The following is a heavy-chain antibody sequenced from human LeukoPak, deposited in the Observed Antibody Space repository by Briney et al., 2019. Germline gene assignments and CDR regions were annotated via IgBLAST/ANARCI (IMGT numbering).Heavy chain of an antibody. V-gene: IGHV4-59*12. J-gene: IGHJ4*02. CDR2: IYYSVST. D-gene: IGHD1-26*01. CDR1: VGSISSYY. Sequence: SETLSLTCTLSVGSISSYYWSWIRQPPGKGLEWMGYIYYSVSTNYTPSLKSRVTTSLDTSKTQFSLKLSSVTAAATAVYYCASGSYYGKGYYFDYWGQGTLVTVS. CDR3: ASGSYYGKGYYFDY.